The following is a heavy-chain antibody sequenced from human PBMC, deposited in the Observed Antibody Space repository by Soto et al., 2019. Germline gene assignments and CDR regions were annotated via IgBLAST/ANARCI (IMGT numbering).Heavy chain of an antibody. V-gene: IGHV1-18*01. CDR3: ARGYDFWSGYHPLYNWFDP. CDR2: ISAYNGNT. Sequence: ASVKVSCKASGYTFTSYGISWVRQAPGQGLEWMGWISAYNGNTNYAQKLQGRVTMTTDTSTSTAYMELRSLRSDDTAVYYCARGYDFWSGYHPLYNWFDPWGQGTLVTVSS. J-gene: IGHJ5*02. CDR1: GYTFTSYG. D-gene: IGHD3-3*01.